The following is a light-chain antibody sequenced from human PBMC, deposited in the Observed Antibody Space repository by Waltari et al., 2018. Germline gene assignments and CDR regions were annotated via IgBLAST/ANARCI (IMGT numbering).Light chain of an antibody. Sequence: EIVLTQSPDTLSLSPGDRATLSCRASQSVSSSYFAWYQQRPGQAPRLLSDAASSRAPGVPDRFSGSGSGTDFTLTISRLEPEDFAVYYCQQYGSSPFMYTFGQGTKLEIK. V-gene: IGKV3-20*01. CDR2: AAS. CDR1: QSVSSSY. J-gene: IGKJ2*01. CDR3: QQYGSSPFMYT.